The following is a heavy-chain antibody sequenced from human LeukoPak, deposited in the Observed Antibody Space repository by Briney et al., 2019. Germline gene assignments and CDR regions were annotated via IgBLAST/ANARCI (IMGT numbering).Heavy chain of an antibody. CDR1: GFTFSSYS. J-gene: IGHJ6*03. V-gene: IGHV3-48*04. CDR3: ARDGRTVFGARVYYMDV. CDR2: ISSSSSTI. D-gene: IGHD3-3*01. Sequence: QAGGSLRLSCAASGFTFSSYSMNWVRQAPGKGLEWVSYISSSSSTIYYADSVKGRFTISRDNAKNSLYLEMNSLRAEDTAVYYCARDGRTVFGARVYYMDVWGKGTTVTVSS.